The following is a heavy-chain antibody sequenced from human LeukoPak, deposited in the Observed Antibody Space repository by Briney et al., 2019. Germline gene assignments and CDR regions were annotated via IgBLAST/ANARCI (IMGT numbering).Heavy chain of an antibody. J-gene: IGHJ4*02. CDR1: GFTVSSNY. CDR3: AKDLGYDYVWGEGDLYDY. V-gene: IGHV3-66*01. Sequence: GGSLRLSCAASGFTVSSNYMSWVRQAPGKGLEWVSVIYSGGSTYYADSVKGRFTISRDNSKNTLYLQMNSLRVEDTALYYCAKDLGYDYVWGEGDLYDYWGQGTLVTVSS. D-gene: IGHD3-16*01. CDR2: IYSGGST.